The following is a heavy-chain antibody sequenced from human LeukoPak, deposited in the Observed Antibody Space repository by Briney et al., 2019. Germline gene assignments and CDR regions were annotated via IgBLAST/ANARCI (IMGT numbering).Heavy chain of an antibody. Sequence: SETLSLTCAVSGGSISSGDYFWSWIRKPPGRGLERIGCIYYSGSTYYNPSLQSRVTISVDTSKNQFSLKLSSVTAADTAVYYCARDPLYRIAARTHPRDYYYYGMDVWGQGTTVTVSS. CDR1: GGSISSGDYF. V-gene: IGHV4-30-4*01. CDR2: IYYSGST. CDR3: ARDPLYRIAARTHPRDYYYYGMDV. D-gene: IGHD6-6*01. J-gene: IGHJ6*02.